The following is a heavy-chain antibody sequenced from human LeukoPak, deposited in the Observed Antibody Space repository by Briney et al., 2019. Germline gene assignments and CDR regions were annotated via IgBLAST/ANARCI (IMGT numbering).Heavy chain of an antibody. Sequence: GWTLRLSCAASGFTFSSHTMHWVRQAAGKGLEWVGVITHDGSNKDHADSVKGRFTVSRDNSKNTLYLQMNSLRTEDMAVYYCARDLSGSYVFDYWGQGTLVTVSS. CDR3: ARDLSGSYVFDY. V-gene: IGHV3-30-3*01. J-gene: IGHJ4*02. CDR2: ITHDGSNK. D-gene: IGHD1-26*01. CDR1: GFTFSSHT.